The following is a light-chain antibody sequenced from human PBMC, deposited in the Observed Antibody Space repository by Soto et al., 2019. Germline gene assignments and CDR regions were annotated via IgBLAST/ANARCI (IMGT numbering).Light chain of an antibody. CDR3: CSYVGGYSYV. CDR2: DVS. J-gene: IGLJ1*01. Sequence: QSVLTQPRSVSGSPGQSVTVSCIGTSSDVGDYNSVSWYLQHPGKAPKLMIYDVSKRPSGVPDRFSGSKSGNTASLTISGLQAEDEADYYCCSYVGGYSYVFGIGTKVTVL. V-gene: IGLV2-11*01. CDR1: SSDVGDYNS.